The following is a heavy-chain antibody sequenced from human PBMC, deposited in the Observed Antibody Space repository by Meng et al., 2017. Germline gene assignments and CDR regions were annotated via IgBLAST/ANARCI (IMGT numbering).Heavy chain of an antibody. Sequence: NSCKESVPTLGNPTQTLTLTCTFSGCSVTTRGVGVGWIRQPPGKALECLALIHWDNDKRYNPSLKNRLTITKDASRNQVVLTMTNMDPVDTATYFCAHRLAYSTNYNVGWFDPWGQETLVTVSS. CDR2: IHWDNDK. J-gene: IGHJ5*02. D-gene: IGHD6-13*01. CDR3: AHRLAYSTNYNVGWFDP. CDR1: GCSVTTRGVG. V-gene: IGHV2-5*02.